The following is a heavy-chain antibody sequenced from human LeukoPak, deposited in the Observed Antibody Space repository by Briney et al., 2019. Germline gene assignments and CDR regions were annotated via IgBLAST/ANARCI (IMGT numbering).Heavy chain of an antibody. CDR2: IYYSGTT. CDR1: GGSISSSDYY. CDR3: ARDPTTVTTSSFDI. Sequence: SETLSLTCTVSGGSISSSDYYWSWIRQSPGKGLEWIGYIYYSGTTYYNPSLKSRVTISLDTSKNQFSLELSSVTAADTAVYYCARDPTTVTTSSFDIWGQGTMVTVSS. V-gene: IGHV4-30-4*01. D-gene: IGHD4-17*01. J-gene: IGHJ3*02.